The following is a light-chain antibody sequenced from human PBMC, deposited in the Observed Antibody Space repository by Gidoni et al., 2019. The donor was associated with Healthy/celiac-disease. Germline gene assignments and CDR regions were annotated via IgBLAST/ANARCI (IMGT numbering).Light chain of an antibody. Sequence: QKVTISCSGRTSNIGYNPVSWYQHLPGTAPKLLIYENSQRTSGIPDRFSASKSGTSATLGITGLQTGDEADYYCGSWDNTLSVYVFGTGTKVNVL. CDR3: GSWDNTLSVYV. V-gene: IGLV1-51*02. J-gene: IGLJ1*01. CDR1: TSNIGYNP. CDR2: ENS.